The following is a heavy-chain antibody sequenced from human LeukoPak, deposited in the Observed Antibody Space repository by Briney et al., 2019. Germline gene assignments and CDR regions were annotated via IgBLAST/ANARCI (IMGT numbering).Heavy chain of an antibody. V-gene: IGHV4-4*07. CDR1: GGSISNYY. J-gene: IGHJ6*02. D-gene: IGHD1-26*01. Sequence: SETLSLTCTVSGGSISNYYWTWVRQPAGKGLEWIGRVFTSGTTNYNSYLKSRVTMSVDTSKNQFSLKLTSVTAADTAVYYCARVVRWGSSGSPYYYYGMDVWGQGTTVTVSS. CDR3: ARVVRWGSSGSPYYYYGMDV. CDR2: VFTSGTT.